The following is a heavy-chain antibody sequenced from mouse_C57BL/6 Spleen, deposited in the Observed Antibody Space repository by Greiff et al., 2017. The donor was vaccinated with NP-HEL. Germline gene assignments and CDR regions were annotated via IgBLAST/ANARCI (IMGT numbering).Heavy chain of an antibody. D-gene: IGHD1-1*01. CDR3: ARWSTTVVAHFDY. Sequence: EVQLQQSGAELVRPGASVKLSCTASGFNIKDYYMHWVKQRPEQGLEWIGRIDPEDGDTEYAPKFQGKATMTADTSSNTAYLQLSSLTSEDTAVYYCARWSTTVVAHFDYWGQGTTLTVSS. CDR2: IDPEDGDT. CDR1: GFNIKDYY. J-gene: IGHJ2*01. V-gene: IGHV14-1*01.